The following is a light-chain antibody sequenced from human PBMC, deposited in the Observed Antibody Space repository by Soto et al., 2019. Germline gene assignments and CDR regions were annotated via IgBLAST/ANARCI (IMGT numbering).Light chain of an antibody. CDR2: DVS. J-gene: IGLJ1*01. CDR1: SSDVGGYNY. CDR3: SSYTSSSIPYV. Sequence: QSVLNQPASVSGSPGQSITISCTGTSSDVGGYNYVSWYQQHPGKAPKLMIYDVSNRPSGVSNRFSGSKSGNTASLTISGLQAEDEADYYCSSYTSSSIPYVFGTGTKVTVL. V-gene: IGLV2-14*01.